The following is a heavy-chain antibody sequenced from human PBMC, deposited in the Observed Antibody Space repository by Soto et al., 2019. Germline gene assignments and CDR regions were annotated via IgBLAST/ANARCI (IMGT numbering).Heavy chain of an antibody. CDR2: ISSSGSTI. D-gene: IGHD4-17*01. Sequence: EVQLVESGGGLVQPGGSLRLSCAASGFTFSSYEMNWVRQAPGKGLEWVSYISSSGSTIYYADSVKGRFTISRDNAKNSLYLQMNSLRAEDTAVYYCGRKGYGDFGGMDVWGQGTTVTVSS. CDR3: GRKGYGDFGGMDV. V-gene: IGHV3-48*03. CDR1: GFTFSSYE. J-gene: IGHJ6*02.